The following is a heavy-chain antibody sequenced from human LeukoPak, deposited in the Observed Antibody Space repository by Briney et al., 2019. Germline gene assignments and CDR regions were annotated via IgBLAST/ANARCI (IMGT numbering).Heavy chain of an antibody. CDR1: GFTFRYYW. CDR3: ARVEVGPTYFDL. D-gene: IGHD1-26*01. J-gene: IGHJ4*02. CDR2: INTDGSHK. V-gene: IGHV3-74*01. Sequence: GGSLRLSCAASGFTFRYYWIHWVRQVPGKGLVWLSRINTDGSHKNYADSVKDRFTMSRDNAKNTVHLQMNSLTAEDTAVYYCARVEVGPTYFDLWGPGTLFTVSS.